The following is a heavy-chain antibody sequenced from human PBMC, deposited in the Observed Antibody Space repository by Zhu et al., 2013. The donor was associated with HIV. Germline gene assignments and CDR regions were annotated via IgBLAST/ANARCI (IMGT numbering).Heavy chain of an antibody. D-gene: IGHD6-6*01. CDR3: AAWGGQLAAESFDY. V-gene: IGHV1-58*01. CDR1: GFTFTSSA. J-gene: IGHJ4*02. Sequence: QLVQSGAEVKKPGASVKVSCKASGFTFTSSAVQWVRQARGQRLEWIGWIVVGSGNTNYAQKFQERVTITRDMSTSTAYMELSSLRSEDTAVYYCAAWGGQLAAESFDYWGQGTLVTVSS. CDR2: IVVGSGNT.